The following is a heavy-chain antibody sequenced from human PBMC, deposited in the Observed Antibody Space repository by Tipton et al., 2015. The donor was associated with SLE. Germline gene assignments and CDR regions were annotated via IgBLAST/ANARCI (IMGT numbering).Heavy chain of an antibody. V-gene: IGHV4-34*01. CDR2: ISHTGST. J-gene: IGHJ4*02. CDR3: ARHPGASFDF. Sequence: TLSLTCAVYGGSISAHYWSWIRQPPGKGLEWIGEISHTGSTNFNPSLTSRVAISADTSKRQFSLKLSSVTAADTAVYYCARHPGASFDFWGQGILVTVSS. CDR1: GGSISAHY.